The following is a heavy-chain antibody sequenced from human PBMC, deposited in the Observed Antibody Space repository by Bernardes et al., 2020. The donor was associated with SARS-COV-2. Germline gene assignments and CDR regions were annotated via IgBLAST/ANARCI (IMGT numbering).Heavy chain of an antibody. Sequence: ASVKVSCKASGYTFTGYYMHWVRQAPGQGLEWMGWINPNSGGKNYAQKFQDRVTMTRDTSISTAYMELSRLISDDTAVYYCAIPPTNYDRYGMDVWGQGTTVTVSS. D-gene: IGHD3-16*01. CDR1: GYTFTGYY. J-gene: IGHJ6*02. CDR3: AIPPTNYDRYGMDV. V-gene: IGHV1-2*02. CDR2: INPNSGGK.